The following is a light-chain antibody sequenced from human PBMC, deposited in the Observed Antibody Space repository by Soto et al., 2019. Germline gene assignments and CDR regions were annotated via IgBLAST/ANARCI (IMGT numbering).Light chain of an antibody. CDR1: RSNIGINA. J-gene: IGLJ2*01. CDR2: ANN. CDR3: AAWDDSLNGLV. Sequence: QSVLTQPPSVSGTPCQRVSISCPGSRSNIGINAVDWYHQLPGTAPKVLIYANNQRPSGVPDRFSGSKSGTSASLAINGLQSDDEAHYYCAAWDDSLNGLVFGGGPKVTVL. V-gene: IGLV1-44*01.